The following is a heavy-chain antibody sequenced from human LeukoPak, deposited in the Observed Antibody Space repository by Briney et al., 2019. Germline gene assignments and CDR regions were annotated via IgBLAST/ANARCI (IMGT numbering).Heavy chain of an antibody. Sequence: GGSLRLSCAASGFTFANYAMNWVRQAPGKGLEWVSYISTGSSTIYYADSVKGRFTISRDDAKNSLYLQMNSLRDEDTAVYYCARNFASWGQGTPVTVSS. J-gene: IGHJ5*01. CDR1: GFTFANYA. CDR2: ISTGSSTI. V-gene: IGHV3-48*02. CDR3: ARNFAS.